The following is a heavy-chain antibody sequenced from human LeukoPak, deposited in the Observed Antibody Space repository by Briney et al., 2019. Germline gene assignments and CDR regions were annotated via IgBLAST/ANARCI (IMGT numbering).Heavy chain of an antibody. J-gene: IGHJ6*02. CDR1: AFTFSSYD. CDR3: AEKHYYDSSGTYTYYYGMDV. V-gene: IGHV3-13*01. D-gene: IGHD3-22*01. Sequence: GGSLRLSCAASAFTFSSYDMHWVRQATGKGLEWVSAIGTAGDTYYPGSVKGRFTISRENAKNSLYLQMNSLRAGDTAVYYCAEKHYYDSSGTYTYYYGMDVWGQGTTVTVSS. CDR2: IGTAGDT.